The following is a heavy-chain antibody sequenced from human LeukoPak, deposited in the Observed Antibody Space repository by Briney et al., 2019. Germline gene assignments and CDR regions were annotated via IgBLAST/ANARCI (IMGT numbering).Heavy chain of an antibody. CDR1: GYTFTGYY. Sequence: ASVKVSCKASGYTFTGYYMHWVRQAPGQGLEWMGWINPNSGGTNYAQKFQGRVTMTRDTSISTAYMELSRLRSDDTAVYYCARIDGLRRPVDYWGQGTLVTVSS. CDR3: ARIDGLRRPVDY. J-gene: IGHJ4*02. D-gene: IGHD2-15*01. V-gene: IGHV1-2*02. CDR2: INPNSGGT.